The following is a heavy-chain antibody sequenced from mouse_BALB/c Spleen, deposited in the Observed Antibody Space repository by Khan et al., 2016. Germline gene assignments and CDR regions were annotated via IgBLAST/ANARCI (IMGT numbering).Heavy chain of an antibody. CDR1: GYSITSGYY. D-gene: IGHD2-3*01. V-gene: IGHV3-6*02. Sequence: EVKLEESGPGLVKPSQSLSLTCSVTGYSITSGYYWNWIRQFPGNKLEWMGYISYDGSNNYNPSLKNRISITRDTSKNQFFLKLNSGTTEDTATYYCARDDDGYSAWFAYWGQGTLVTVSA. J-gene: IGHJ3*01. CDR2: ISYDGSN. CDR3: ARDDDGYSAWFAY.